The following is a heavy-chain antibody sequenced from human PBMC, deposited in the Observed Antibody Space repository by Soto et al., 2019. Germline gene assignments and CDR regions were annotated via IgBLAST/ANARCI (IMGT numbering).Heavy chain of an antibody. Sequence: QVQLVQSGAEVKKPGSSVKVSCKASGGTFSSYAISWVRQAPGQGLEWMGGIIPIVGTANYAQKFQGRVTITADKSTSTAYMELSSLRSEDTAVYYCASSSSGRKRDYYYYYGMDVWGQGTTVTVSS. CDR1: GGTFSSYA. J-gene: IGHJ6*02. V-gene: IGHV1-69*06. CDR3: ASSSSGRKRDYYYYYGMDV. CDR2: IIPIVGTA.